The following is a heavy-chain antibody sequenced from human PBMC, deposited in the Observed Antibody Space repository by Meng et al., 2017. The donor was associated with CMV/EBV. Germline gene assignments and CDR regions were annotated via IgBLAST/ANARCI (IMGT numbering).Heavy chain of an antibody. V-gene: IGHV4-34*01. D-gene: IGHD1-14*01. CDR3: ARVTEGDWYFDL. Sequence: SETLSLTCAVYGGSFSGYHWNWIRQPPGKGLECIGEINHSATTIYSPSLRSRVTISIDRSKKQLSLRLNSVTAADTAVYYCARVTEGDWYFDLWGRGTLVTVSS. CDR2: INHSATT. J-gene: IGHJ2*01. CDR1: GGSFSGYH.